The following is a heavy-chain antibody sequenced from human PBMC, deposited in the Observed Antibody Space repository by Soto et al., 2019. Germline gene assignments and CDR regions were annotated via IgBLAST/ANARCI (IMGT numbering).Heavy chain of an antibody. Sequence: PSETLSLTCAVYGGSFSGYYWSWIRQPPGKGLEWIGEINHSGSTNYNPSLQSRVTISVDTSKNQFSLKLSSVTAADTAVYYCATWAPNYYGSVSYTYYYYYMYVWGKGTTVTVSS. V-gene: IGHV4-34*01. J-gene: IGHJ6*03. CDR2: INHSGST. CDR3: ATWAPNYYGSVSYTYYYYYMYV. D-gene: IGHD3-10*01. CDR1: GGSFSGYY.